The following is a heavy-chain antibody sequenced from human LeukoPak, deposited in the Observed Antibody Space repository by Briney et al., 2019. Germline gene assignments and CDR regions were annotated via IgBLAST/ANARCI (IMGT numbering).Heavy chain of an antibody. CDR1: GYSFINYW. J-gene: IGHJ4*02. Sequence: GESLKISCKGSGYSFINYWIGWVRQVPGKGLEWMGIIYPGDSDTRYSPSFQGQVTISADKSISTAYLQWSSLKASDTAVYYCARSPHILTGENFDYWGQGTLVTVSS. D-gene: IGHD3-9*01. CDR3: ARSPHILTGENFDY. V-gene: IGHV5-51*01. CDR2: IYPGDSDT.